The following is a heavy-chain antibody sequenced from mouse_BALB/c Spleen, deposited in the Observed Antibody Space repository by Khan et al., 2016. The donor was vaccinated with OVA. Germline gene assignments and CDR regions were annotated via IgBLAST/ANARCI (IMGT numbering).Heavy chain of an antibody. Sequence: QVQLQQPGPELVKPGASVKMSCKASGYTFTDYDIRWVKQRTGQGLEWIGEIYPGSGSTYYNEKFKGKATLTADKSSNTAYMQLSSLTSEDSAVDFCVKIFYGNSYSMDYWGQGTAVTVSS. CDR2: IYPGSGST. D-gene: IGHD2-1*01. V-gene: IGHV1-77*01. CDR1: GYTFTDYD. CDR3: VKIFYGNSYSMDY. J-gene: IGHJ4*01.